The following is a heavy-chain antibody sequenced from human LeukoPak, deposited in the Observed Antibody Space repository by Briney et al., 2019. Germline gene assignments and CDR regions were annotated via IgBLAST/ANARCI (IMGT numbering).Heavy chain of an antibody. CDR2: VSGSGDTT. CDR3: SKGNIAASATSLHFDY. D-gene: IGHD6-6*01. V-gene: IGHV3-23*01. J-gene: IGHJ4*02. Sequence: GGSLRLSCEASGLTFSNYAFNWARQAPGKGLEWVSGVSGSGDTTYYADSVKGRFTISRDNSKNTLYLQMSSLRAEDTALYYCSKGNIAASATSLHFDYWGQGTLVTVSS. CDR1: GLTFSNYA.